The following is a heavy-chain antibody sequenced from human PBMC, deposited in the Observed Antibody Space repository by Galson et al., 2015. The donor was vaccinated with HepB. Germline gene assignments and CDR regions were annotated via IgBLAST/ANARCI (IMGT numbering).Heavy chain of an antibody. CDR3: AKDYGSCSNGLCYAIPLEY. Sequence: SLRLSCAASGFTFSSFAMSWVRQAPGKGLEWVSGITDIGDTTYYADSVKGRFTISRDISKNTLYLQMNSLRAEDTAVYYCAKDYGSCSNGLCYAIPLEYWGQGTLVTVSS. V-gene: IGHV3-23*01. CDR2: ITDIGDTT. CDR1: GFTFSSFA. D-gene: IGHD2-8*01. J-gene: IGHJ4*02.